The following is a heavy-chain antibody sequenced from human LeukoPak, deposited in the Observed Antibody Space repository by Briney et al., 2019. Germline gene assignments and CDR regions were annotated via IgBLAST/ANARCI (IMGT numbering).Heavy chain of an antibody. CDR1: GGSISSYY. V-gene: IGHV4-59*01. J-gene: IGHJ6*02. Sequence: SSETLSLTCTVSGGSISSYYWSWIRQPPGKGLEWLGYVYYSGSATYNPSLKSRVTISVDTSKNQFSLRLSSVTAADTAVYYCARDGSNWSNDYYHGVDVWGQGTTVTVSS. CDR3: ARDGSNWSNDYYHGVDV. D-gene: IGHD4-11*01. CDR2: VYYSGSA.